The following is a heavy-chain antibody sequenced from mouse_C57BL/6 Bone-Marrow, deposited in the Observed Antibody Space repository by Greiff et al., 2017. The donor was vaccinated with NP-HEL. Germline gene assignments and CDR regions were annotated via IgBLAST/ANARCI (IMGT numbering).Heavy chain of an antibody. Sequence: QVQLQQPGAELVRPGSSVKLSCKASGYTFTSYWMDWVKQRPGQGLEWIGNIYPSDSETHYNQKFKDKATLTVDKSSSTAYMQLSSLTSEDSAVYYCARSGYYGSSLYWYVDVWGTGTTVTVAS. V-gene: IGHV1-61*01. CDR3: ARSGYYGSSLYWYVDV. J-gene: IGHJ1*03. CDR1: GYTFTSYW. CDR2: IYPSDSET. D-gene: IGHD1-1*01.